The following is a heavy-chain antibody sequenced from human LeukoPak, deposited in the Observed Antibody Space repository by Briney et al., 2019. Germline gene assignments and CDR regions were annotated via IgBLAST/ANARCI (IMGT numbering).Heavy chain of an antibody. CDR1: GFTFSSYG. Sequence: GGSLRLSCAASGFTFSSYGMHWVRQAPGKGLEWVAVISYDGSNKYYADSVKGRFTISRDNSKNTLYLQMNSLRAEDTAVYYCAKDKVETMTTVTSGDYWGQGTLVTVSS. CDR3: AKDKVETMTTVTSGDY. V-gene: IGHV3-30*18. CDR2: ISYDGSNK. J-gene: IGHJ4*02. D-gene: IGHD4-17*01.